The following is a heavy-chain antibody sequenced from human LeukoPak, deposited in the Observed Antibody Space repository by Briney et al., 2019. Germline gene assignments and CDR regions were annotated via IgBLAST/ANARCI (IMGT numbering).Heavy chain of an antibody. J-gene: IGHJ4*02. D-gene: IGHD3-10*01. CDR2: ISGSGGST. V-gene: IGHV3-23*01. Sequence: GGSLRLSCAASEFSVGSNYMTWVRQAPGKGLEWVSAISGSGGSTYYADSVKGRFTISRDNSKNTLYLQMNSLRAEDTAVYYCAKDLELWFGELHPIVDYWGQGTLVTVSS. CDR1: EFSVGSNY. CDR3: AKDLELWFGELHPIVDY.